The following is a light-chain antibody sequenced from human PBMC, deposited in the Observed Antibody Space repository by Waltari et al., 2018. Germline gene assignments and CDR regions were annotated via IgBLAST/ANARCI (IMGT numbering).Light chain of an antibody. J-gene: IGLJ3*02. Sequence: QSVLTKPPSVSGAPGQRVTISCSGSRSNIGGGYDVYWYQHLAGTAPELLIYGNKNRHSGVPVRFSGSKSGTSASLAITRLQAEDEADYDCQSYERGVSGLVVFGGGTKVTVL. V-gene: IGLV1-40*01. CDR1: RSNIGGGYD. CDR2: GNK. CDR3: QSYERGVSGLVV.